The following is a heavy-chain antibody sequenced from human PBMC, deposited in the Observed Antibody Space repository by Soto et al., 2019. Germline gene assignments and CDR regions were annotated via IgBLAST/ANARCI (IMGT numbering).Heavy chain of an antibody. CDR3: AHSRKSYYDILSGYDY. J-gene: IGHJ4*02. V-gene: IGHV2-5*02. Sequence: QITLKESGPTLVKPTQTLTLTCTFSGFSLSTSGVGVAWIRQPPGKALEWLALIYWDDDKRYSPSPKNRLTFTKDTSNNQVDLTMNNWDHEETATYYCAHSRKSYYDILSGYDYWGQGTLVTVSS. CDR2: IYWDDDK. CDR1: GFSLSTSGVG. D-gene: IGHD3-9*01.